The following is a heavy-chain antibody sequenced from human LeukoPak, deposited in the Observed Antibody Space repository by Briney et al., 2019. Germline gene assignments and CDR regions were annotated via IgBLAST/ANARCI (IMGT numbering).Heavy chain of an antibody. V-gene: IGHV3-7*03. D-gene: IGHD3-16*01. CDR1: GFTFSSYW. CDR2: INHNGNVN. Sequence: GGSLRLSCAASGFTFSSYWMNWARQAPGKGLEWVASINHNGNVNYYVDPVKGRFTISRDNAKNSLYLQMSSLRAEDTAVYFCARGGGLDVWGQGATVTVSS. CDR3: ARGGGLDV. J-gene: IGHJ6*02.